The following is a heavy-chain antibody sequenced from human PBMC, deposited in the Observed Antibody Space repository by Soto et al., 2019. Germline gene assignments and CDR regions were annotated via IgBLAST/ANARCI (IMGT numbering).Heavy chain of an antibody. V-gene: IGHV3-11*05. CDR3: ARGGYNGWLIY. Sequence: PGGSLRLSCVASGFTFSDFYMSWIRQAPGKGLEWVSYITSSDSNTNYADSVKGRFTISRDNAKNSLYLQMNSLRAEDTAVYYCARGGYNGWLIYWGQGTLVTVSS. CDR2: ITSSDSNT. D-gene: IGHD6-19*01. J-gene: IGHJ4*02. CDR1: GFTFSDFY.